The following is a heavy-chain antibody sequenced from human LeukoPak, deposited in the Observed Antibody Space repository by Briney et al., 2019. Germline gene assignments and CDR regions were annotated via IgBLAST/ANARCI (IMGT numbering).Heavy chain of an antibody. V-gene: IGHV1-2*02. J-gene: IGHJ3*01. Sequence: ASVKVSCTASGYTFTGYYMHWVRQAPGPGLEWMAWINPDSGGTNNAQKFQGRVTMNRDTSISTAYMELSRLRSDDTAVYYCARTFYDTLDSDAFDFWGQGTMVIVSS. D-gene: IGHD2/OR15-2a*01. CDR2: INPDSGGT. CDR1: GYTFTGYY. CDR3: ARTFYDTLDSDAFDF.